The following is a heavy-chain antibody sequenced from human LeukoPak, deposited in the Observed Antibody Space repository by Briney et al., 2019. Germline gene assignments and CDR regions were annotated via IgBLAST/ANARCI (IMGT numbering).Heavy chain of an antibody. D-gene: IGHD3-16*01. J-gene: IGHJ3*02. Sequence: GGSLRLSCAASGFTVSSNFMNWVRRAPGKGLEWVSDYADSVKGRFTISRDNSKNTLYLQMNSLRAEDTAVYYCARDLLGGGTFDIWGQGTMVTVSS. CDR3: ARDLLGGGTFDI. CDR1: GFTVSSNF. V-gene: IGHV3-53*01.